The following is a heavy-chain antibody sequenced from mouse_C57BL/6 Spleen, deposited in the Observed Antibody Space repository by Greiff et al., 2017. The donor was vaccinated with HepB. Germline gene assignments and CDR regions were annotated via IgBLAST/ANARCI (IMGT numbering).Heavy chain of an antibody. CDR3: ARTGRRDAMDY. CDR1: GYSITSGYY. J-gene: IGHJ4*01. V-gene: IGHV3-6*01. CDR2: ISYDGSN. Sequence: ESGPGLVKPSQSLSLTCSVTGYSITSGYYWNWIRQFPGNKLEWMGYISYDGSNNYNPSLKNRISITRDTSKNQFFLKLNSVTTEDTATYYCARTGRRDAMDYWGQGTSVTVSS. D-gene: IGHD4-1*01.